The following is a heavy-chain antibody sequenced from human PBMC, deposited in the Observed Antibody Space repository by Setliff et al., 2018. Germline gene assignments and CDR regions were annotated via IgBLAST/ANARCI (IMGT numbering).Heavy chain of an antibody. V-gene: IGHV3-7*01. Sequence: PGGSLRLSCGASGFTFTNYWLSWVRQVPGKGLEWVAKIKQDGSEKNYVDSVKGRFTISRDNAKNSLYLQMNSLRAEDTAVYYCVRGGEGRDDSNSGSWGQGTLVTVSS. CDR2: IKQDGSEK. CDR1: GFTFTNYW. CDR3: VRGGEGRDDSNSGS. J-gene: IGHJ5*02. D-gene: IGHD2-21*02.